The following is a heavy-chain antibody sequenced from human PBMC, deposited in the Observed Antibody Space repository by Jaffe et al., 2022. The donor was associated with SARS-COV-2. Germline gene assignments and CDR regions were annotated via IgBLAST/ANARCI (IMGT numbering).Heavy chain of an antibody. D-gene: IGHD3-22*01. Sequence: QVQLQQWGAGLLKPSETLSLTCAVYGGSFSGYYWSWIRQPPGKGLEWIGEINHSGSTNYNPSLKSRVTISVDTSKNQFSLKLSSVTAADTAVYYCARVTYDSSGYLFDYWGQGTLVTVSS. CDR3: ARVTYDSSGYLFDY. J-gene: IGHJ4*02. CDR2: INHSGST. V-gene: IGHV4-34*01. CDR1: GGSFSGYY.